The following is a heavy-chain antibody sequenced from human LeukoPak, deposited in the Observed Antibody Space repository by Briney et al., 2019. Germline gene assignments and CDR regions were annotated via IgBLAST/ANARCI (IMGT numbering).Heavy chain of an antibody. CDR1: GYTFTDKY. J-gene: IGHJ4*02. V-gene: IGHV1-2*02. Sequence: ASVKVSCKASGYTFTDKYIHWVRQAPGQGLEWMGWINPNSGGTKSAQNFQSRVTMTRDTSISTAYMELSSLRSDDTAVYFCVRGGCTGVSCYSDPLFDYWGQGTLVTVSS. CDR3: VRGGCTGVSCYSDPLFDY. D-gene: IGHD2-15*01. CDR2: INPNSGGT.